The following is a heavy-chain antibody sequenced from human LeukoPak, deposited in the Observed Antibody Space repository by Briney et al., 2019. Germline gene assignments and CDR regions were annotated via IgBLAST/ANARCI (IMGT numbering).Heavy chain of an antibody. Sequence: PGRSLRLSCAASGFTFSSCGMHWVRQAPGKGLEWVAVISYDGSNKYYADSVKGRFTISRDNSKSTLFLQMNSLRVEDTAVYYCVRNPGVGSSWYRLHYWGQGTLVTVSS. D-gene: IGHD6-13*01. CDR1: GFTFSSCG. CDR2: ISYDGSNK. V-gene: IGHV3-30*03. J-gene: IGHJ4*02. CDR3: VRNPGVGSSWYRLHY.